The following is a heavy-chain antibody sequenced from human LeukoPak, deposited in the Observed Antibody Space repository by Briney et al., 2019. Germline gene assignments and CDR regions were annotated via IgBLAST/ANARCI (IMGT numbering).Heavy chain of an antibody. J-gene: IGHJ5*02. D-gene: IGHD3-10*01. CDR2: ISSTGGTA. Sequence: GGSLRLSCAASGFTFSSFGMSWVRQAPGKGLEWVSAISSTGGTAYYEDSVKGRFTISRDNSKNTLYLQMNSLRADDTAVYYCAKDFRAKSGSGSYGWFDPWGQGTLVTVSS. V-gene: IGHV3-23*01. CDR3: AKDFRAKSGSGSYGWFDP. CDR1: GFTFSSFG.